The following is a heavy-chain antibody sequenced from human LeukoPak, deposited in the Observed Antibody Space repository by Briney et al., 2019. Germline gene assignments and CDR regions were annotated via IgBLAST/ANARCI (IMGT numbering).Heavy chain of an antibody. D-gene: IGHD3-22*01. CDR2: INHSGST. CDR3: ARGRGGPNYDSYYSDY. V-gene: IGHV4-34*01. CDR1: GGSFSGYY. Sequence: SETLSLTCAVYGGSFSGYYWSWIRQPPGKGLEWIGEINHSGSTNYNPSLKSRVTISVDTSKNQFSLKLSSVTAADTAVYYCARGRGGPNYDSYYSDYWGQGTLVTVSS. J-gene: IGHJ4*02.